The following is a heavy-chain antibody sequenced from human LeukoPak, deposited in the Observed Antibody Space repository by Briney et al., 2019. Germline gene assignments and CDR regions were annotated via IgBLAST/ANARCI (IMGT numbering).Heavy chain of an antibody. CDR3: AQDPSSVTLYFFDY. CDR1: GYTFRGNY. V-gene: IGHV1-2*02. CDR2: IDANNGDT. J-gene: IGHJ4*02. D-gene: IGHD4-11*01. Sequence: ASVKLSCKASGYTFRGNYIHWLRQAPGQGLEWKGWIDANNGDTKSAQKFQGRVTMSRDTSISTAYMDLSSLSPDDAAVYYCAQDPSSVTLYFFDYWGQGTLVTVSS.